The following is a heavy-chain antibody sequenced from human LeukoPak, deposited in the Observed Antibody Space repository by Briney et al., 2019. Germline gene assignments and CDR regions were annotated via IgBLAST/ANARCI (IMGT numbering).Heavy chain of an antibody. Sequence: SVKVSCTASGGTFSSYGISWVRQAPGQGLEWMGGIIPIFGTANYAQKFQGRVTITADESASTAYMELSSLRSEDTAVYYCARLDEYSSSSRYYGMDVWGQGTTVTVSS. CDR3: ARLDEYSSSSRYYGMDV. CDR1: GGTFSSYG. V-gene: IGHV1-69*13. J-gene: IGHJ6*02. D-gene: IGHD6-6*01. CDR2: IIPIFGTA.